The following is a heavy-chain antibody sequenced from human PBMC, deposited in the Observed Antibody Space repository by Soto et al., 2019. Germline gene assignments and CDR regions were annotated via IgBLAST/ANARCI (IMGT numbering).Heavy chain of an antibody. V-gene: IGHV1-3*01. D-gene: IGHD2-15*01. CDR3: ARGIATGQLDP. CDR2: INPANGNT. J-gene: IGHJ5*02. Sequence: ASVKVSCKASGYTFTRYTMNWVRQAPGQGLEWMGWINPANGNTKFSQKFQDRVIITRDTSASTAYMDLRSLTSEDTAVYDCARGIATGQLDPWGQGTMVTVSS. CDR1: GYTFTRYT.